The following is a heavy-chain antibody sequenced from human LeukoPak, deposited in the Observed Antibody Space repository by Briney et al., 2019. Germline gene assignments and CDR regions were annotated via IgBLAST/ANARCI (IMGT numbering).Heavy chain of an antibody. CDR1: GYTFTSYC. V-gene: IGHV1-46*01. D-gene: IGHD3-3*01. Sequence: ASVKVSCKASGYTFTSYCMHWVRQAPGQGLEWMGIINPSGGSTSYAQKFQGRVIMTRDTSTSTVYMELGSLRSEDTAVYYCAREPAYDDFWSAYRIAFDIWGQGTVVSVSS. CDR3: AREPAYDDFWSAYRIAFDI. J-gene: IGHJ3*02. CDR2: INPSGGST.